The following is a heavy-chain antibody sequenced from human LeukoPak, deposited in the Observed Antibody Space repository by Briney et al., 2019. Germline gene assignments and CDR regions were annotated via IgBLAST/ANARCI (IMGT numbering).Heavy chain of an antibody. V-gene: IGHV4-30-2*01. CDR1: GGSINSGGYS. CDR2: IYHSGST. J-gene: IGHJ5*02. CDR3: AREFKLSFDP. D-gene: IGHD3-16*02. Sequence: PSETLSLTCAVSGGSINSGGYSWSWIRQPPGKGLEWIGYIYHSGSTYYNPSLKSRVTISVDRSKNQFSLKLSSVTAADTAVYYCAREFKLSFDPWGQGTLVTVSS.